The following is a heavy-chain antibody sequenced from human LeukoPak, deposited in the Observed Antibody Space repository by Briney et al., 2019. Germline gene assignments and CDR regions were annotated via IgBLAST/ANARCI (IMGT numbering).Heavy chain of an antibody. J-gene: IGHJ3*02. CDR1: GYTFTGYY. Sequence: ASVKVSCKASGYTFTGYYMHWVRQAPGQGLEWMGWINPNSGGTNYAQKFQGRVTMTRDTSISTAYMELSRLRSDDTAVYYCATARRVITYDAFDIWGQGTMVTVSS. V-gene: IGHV1-2*02. CDR3: ATARRVITYDAFDI. D-gene: IGHD3-22*01. CDR2: INPNSGGT.